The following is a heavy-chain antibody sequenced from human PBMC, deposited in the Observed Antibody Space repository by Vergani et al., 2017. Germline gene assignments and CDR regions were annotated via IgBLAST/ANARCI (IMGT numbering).Heavy chain of an antibody. CDR2: IYTSGST. D-gene: IGHD5-12*01. CDR3: ARERAQGYVGAFDI. Sequence: QVQLPESGPGLVKPSQTLSLTCTVSGGSISSGSYYWSWIRQPAGKGLEWIGRIYTSGSTNYNPSLKSRVTISVDTSKNQFSLKLSSVTAADTAVYYCARERAQGYVGAFDIWGQGTMVTVSS. V-gene: IGHV4-61*02. CDR1: GGSISSGSYY. J-gene: IGHJ3*02.